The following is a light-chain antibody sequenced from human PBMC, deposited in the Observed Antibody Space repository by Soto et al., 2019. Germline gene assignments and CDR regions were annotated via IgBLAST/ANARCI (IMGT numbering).Light chain of an antibody. Sequence: EIVLTQSPATLSLSPGDRATLSCRASQSVGSYLGWYQQRRGQAPRLLIYDASNRATGIPARFSGSGSGTDFTLTISSLEPEEFAVYYCQQRSDWPSTFGGGTKVEIK. V-gene: IGKV3-11*01. J-gene: IGKJ4*01. CDR1: QSVGSY. CDR2: DAS. CDR3: QQRSDWPST.